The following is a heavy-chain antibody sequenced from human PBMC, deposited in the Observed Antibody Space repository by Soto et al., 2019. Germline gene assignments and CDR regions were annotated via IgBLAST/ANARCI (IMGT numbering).Heavy chain of an antibody. J-gene: IGHJ6*02. D-gene: IGHD2-21*01. V-gene: IGHV1-18*04. Sequence: QAQLVQSGAEVKKPGASLKVSCKASGYSFGSYNISWVRQAPGQGLEWLGCIRTYNGDTNYAQKVQGRVTVTTDTATNTAYMELRSVRSDDTAIYYCARDGGGIADVWGQGTPVTVS. CDR3: ARDGGGIADV. CDR1: GYSFGSYN. CDR2: IRTYNGDT.